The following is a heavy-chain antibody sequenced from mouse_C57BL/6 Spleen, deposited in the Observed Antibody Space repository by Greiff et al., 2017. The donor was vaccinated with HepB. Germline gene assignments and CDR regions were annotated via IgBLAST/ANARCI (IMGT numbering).Heavy chain of an antibody. J-gene: IGHJ2*01. CDR1: GYTFTSYW. Sequence: QVQLKQPGAELVMPGASVKLSCKASGYTFTSYWMHWVKQRPGQGLEWIGEIDPSDSYTNYNQKFKGKSTLTVDKSSSTAYMQLSSLTSEDSAVYYCARGITTVVYFDYWGQGTTLTVSS. CDR3: ARGITTVVYFDY. D-gene: IGHD1-1*01. V-gene: IGHV1-69*01. CDR2: IDPSDSYT.